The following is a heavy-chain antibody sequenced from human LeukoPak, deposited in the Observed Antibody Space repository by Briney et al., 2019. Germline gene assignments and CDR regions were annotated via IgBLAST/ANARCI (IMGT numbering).Heavy chain of an antibody. J-gene: IGHJ3*02. CDR3: AKHLGASETTVTPDAFDI. Sequence: PGGSLRLSCAASGFSFSSYGMHWVRQAPGKGLEWVAFIQYDGSDKYYADSVKGRFTISRDNSKNTLYLQMNSLRAEDTAVYYCAKHLGASETTVTPDAFDIWGQGTMVTVSS. D-gene: IGHD4-17*01. CDR2: IQYDGSDK. V-gene: IGHV3-30*02. CDR1: GFSFSSYG.